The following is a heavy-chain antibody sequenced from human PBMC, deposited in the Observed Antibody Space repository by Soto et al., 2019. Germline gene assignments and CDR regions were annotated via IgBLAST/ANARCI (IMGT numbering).Heavy chain of an antibody. V-gene: IGHV3-30*18. CDR1: GFTFSSLG. J-gene: IGHJ4*02. Sequence: QVQLVESGGGVVQPGRSLRLSCAASGFTFSSLGMHWVRQAPGKGLEWVAVISYDGSEKYYADSVKGRFTISRDNSKNTLCLQMNGLRAEDMAVYYCVKERTGTWDFDYWGQGTLVTVSS. CDR3: VKERTGTWDFDY. CDR2: ISYDGSEK. D-gene: IGHD1-26*01.